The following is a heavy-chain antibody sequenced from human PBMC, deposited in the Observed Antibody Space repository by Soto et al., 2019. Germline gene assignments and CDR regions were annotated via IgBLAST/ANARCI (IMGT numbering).Heavy chain of an antibody. V-gene: IGHV3-30*18. CDR1: GFTFSSYC. J-gene: IGHJ6*02. D-gene: IGHD6-6*01. Sequence: LKISCAASGFTFSSYCMPWVLPAPCKGLEWVAVISYDGSNKYYADSVKDRFTISRDNSKSTLYLQMNSLRAEDTAVYYCAKDRGIAARPPYYYGMDVWGQGTTVTVSS. CDR2: ISYDGSNK. CDR3: AKDRGIAARPPYYYGMDV.